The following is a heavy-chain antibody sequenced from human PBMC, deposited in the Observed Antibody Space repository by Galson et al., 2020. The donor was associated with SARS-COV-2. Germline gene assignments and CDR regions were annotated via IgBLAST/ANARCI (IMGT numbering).Heavy chain of an antibody. V-gene: IGHV3-11*05. D-gene: IGHD3-3*01. CDR1: GFTFSDYY. CDR2: ISSSSSYT. CDR3: ARDIRVLESRYYCYMDV. Sequence: GGSLRLSCAASGFTFSDYYMSWIRQAPGKGLEWVSYISSSSSYTNYADSMKGRCTISRDNAKNSLHLQMNSPVAEDTDVYYFARDIRVLESRYYCYMDVWGKGNTVTVS. J-gene: IGHJ6*03.